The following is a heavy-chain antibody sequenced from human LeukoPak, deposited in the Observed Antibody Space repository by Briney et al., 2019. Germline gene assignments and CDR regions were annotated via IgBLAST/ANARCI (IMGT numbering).Heavy chain of an antibody. CDR1: GFTFSSYS. V-gene: IGHV3-21*01. Sequence: GGSLRLSCAASGFTFSSYSMNWVRQAPGKGLEWVSSISSSSSYIYYADSVKGRFTISRDNAKNSLYLQMNSLRAEDTAVYYCARDLTEDIVLMVYAIRAFDIWGQGTMVTVSS. J-gene: IGHJ3*02. CDR3: ARDLTEDIVLMVYAIRAFDI. D-gene: IGHD2-8*01. CDR2: ISSSSSYI.